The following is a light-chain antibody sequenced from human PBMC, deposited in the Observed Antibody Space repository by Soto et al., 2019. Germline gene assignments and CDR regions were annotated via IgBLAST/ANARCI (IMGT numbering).Light chain of an antibody. V-gene: IGKV3-20*01. CDR2: GAY. CDR1: QSVGSSY. CDR3: KQYGSRLRT. Sequence: EIVLTQSPGTLSLSPGERATLSCRASQSVGSSYLAWYQQIPGQAHRLLIYGAYNRATGIQARFSGSGSGTDFTLIIRRLEPEDFAVYYCKQYGSRLRTFGQGTKVDIK. J-gene: IGKJ1*01.